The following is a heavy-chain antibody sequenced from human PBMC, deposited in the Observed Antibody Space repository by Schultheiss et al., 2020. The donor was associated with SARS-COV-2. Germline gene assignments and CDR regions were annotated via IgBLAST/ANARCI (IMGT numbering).Heavy chain of an antibody. D-gene: IGHD6-13*01. CDR1: GYTFTDYY. V-gene: IGHV1-2*02. Sequence: ASVKVSCKASGYTFTDYYMHWVRQAPGQGLEWMGWINPNSGGTNYAQKFQGRVTMTTDTSTSTAYMELSSLRSEDTAVYYCARGGSIAAAAFDPWGQGTLVTVSS. CDR3: ARGGSIAAAAFDP. CDR2: INPNSGGT. J-gene: IGHJ5*02.